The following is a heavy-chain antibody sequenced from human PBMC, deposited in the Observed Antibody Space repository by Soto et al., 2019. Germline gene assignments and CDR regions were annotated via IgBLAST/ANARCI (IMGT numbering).Heavy chain of an antibody. Sequence: PSETLSLTCTVSGGSVSSGSYYWSWIRQPPGKGLEWIGYIYYSGSTNYNPSLKSRVTISVDTSKNQFSLKLSSVTAADTAVYYCARAMGSYYDFWSGPGYYYGMDVWGQGTTVTVSS. D-gene: IGHD3-3*01. J-gene: IGHJ6*02. CDR3: ARAMGSYYDFWSGPGYYYGMDV. CDR2: IYYSGST. V-gene: IGHV4-61*01. CDR1: GGSVSSGSYY.